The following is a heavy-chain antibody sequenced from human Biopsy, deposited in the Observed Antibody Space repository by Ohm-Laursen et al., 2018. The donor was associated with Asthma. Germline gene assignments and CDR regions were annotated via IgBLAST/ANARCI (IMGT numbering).Heavy chain of an antibody. J-gene: IGHJ4*02. CDR1: GFTFSNYG. CDR2: ISFDGSNK. Sequence: SLRLSCSASGFTFSNYGMHWVRQAPGKGLEWVAVISFDGSNKDFADSVKGRFTISRDNSKDTLYLQMNSLRAEDTAVYYCAKDVFPGWELRRGPDYWGQGTLVTVSS. CDR3: AKDVFPGWELRRGPDY. V-gene: IGHV3-30*18. D-gene: IGHD1-26*01.